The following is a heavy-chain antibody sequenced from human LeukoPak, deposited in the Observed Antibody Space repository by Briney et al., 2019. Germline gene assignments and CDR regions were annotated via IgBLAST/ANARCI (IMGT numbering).Heavy chain of an antibody. D-gene: IGHD4-23*01. CDR1: GGSISSSSYY. J-gene: IGHJ4*02. CDR2: IYYSGST. V-gene: IGHV4-39*01. CDR3: ARVGGNSAGY. Sequence: SETLSLTCTVSGGSISSSSYYWGWIRQPPGKGLEWIGSIYYSGSTYYNPSLKSRVTISVDTSKNQFSLKLSSVTAADTAVYYCARVGGNSAGYWGQGTLVTVSS.